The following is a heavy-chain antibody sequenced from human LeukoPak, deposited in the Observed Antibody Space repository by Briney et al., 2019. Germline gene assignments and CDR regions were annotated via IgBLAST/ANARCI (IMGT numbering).Heavy chain of an antibody. D-gene: IGHD5-24*01. J-gene: IGHJ4*02. CDR1: GGSFSGYY. CDR3: ARVRWLQPIFDY. CDR2: INHSGST. Sequence: SETLSLTCAVCGGSFSGYYWSWIRQPPGKGLEWIGEINHSGSTNYNPSLKSRVTISVDTSKNQFSLKPSSVTAADTAVYYCARVRWLQPIFDYWGQGTLVTVSS. V-gene: IGHV4-34*01.